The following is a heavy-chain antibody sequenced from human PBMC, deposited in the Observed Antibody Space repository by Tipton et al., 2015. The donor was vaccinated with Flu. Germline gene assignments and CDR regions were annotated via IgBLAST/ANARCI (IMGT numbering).Heavy chain of an antibody. CDR3: ARVRSSSWAGAFDD. CDR1: GGSISSYY. J-gene: IGHJ4*02. V-gene: IGHV4-59*01. CDR2: IYYSGNT. D-gene: IGHD6-13*01. Sequence: TLSLTCTVSGGSISSYYWSWIRQPPGKGLEWIGYIYYSGNTNQNPSLKSRVTISVDTSKNQFSLKLSSVTAADTAVYYCARVRSSSWAGAFDDWGQGTLVAVSS.